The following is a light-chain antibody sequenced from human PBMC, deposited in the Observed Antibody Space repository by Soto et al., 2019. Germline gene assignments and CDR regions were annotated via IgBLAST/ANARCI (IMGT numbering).Light chain of an antibody. J-gene: IGKJ2*01. CDR2: GAS. V-gene: IGKV3-15*01. CDR3: QHYYDWPPYA. Sequence: EIVMTQSPATLSVSPGERATLSCRASQNVGSTLAWYQQKPGQAPRLLIYGASTRATAFPARFSGSGSGSDFTLTISSLQSEDFAVSDDQHYYDWPPYAFGQGTKLEIK. CDR1: QNVGST.